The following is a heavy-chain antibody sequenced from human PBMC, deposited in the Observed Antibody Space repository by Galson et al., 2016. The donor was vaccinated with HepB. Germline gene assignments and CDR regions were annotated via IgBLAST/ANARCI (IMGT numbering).Heavy chain of an antibody. CDR3: ARMRLLSGITVAGPVGDGFDI. CDR2: IYWDDDK. J-gene: IGHJ3*02. V-gene: IGHV2-5*02. Sequence: PALVKPTQTLTLTCTFSGFSLSTTGVGVGWIRQPPGKAPEWLALIYWDDDKRYSPSLETRLSITKDTSKNQVVLTMTNMDPVDTATYYCARMRLLSGITVAGPVGDGFDIWGQGTMVTVSS. CDR1: GFSLSTTGVG. D-gene: IGHD6-19*01.